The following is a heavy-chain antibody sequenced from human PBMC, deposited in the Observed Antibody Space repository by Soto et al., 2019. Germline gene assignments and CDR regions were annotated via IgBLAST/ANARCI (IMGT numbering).Heavy chain of an antibody. CDR2: FDPEDGET. J-gene: IGHJ4*02. CDR1: GYTLTELS. D-gene: IGHD2-21*02. CDR3: ATYVVVTATLSRGFFY. Sequence: ASVKVSCKVSGYTLTELSMHWVRQAPGKGLEWMGGFDPEDGETIYAQKFQGRVTMTEDTSKDTAYMELSSLRSEDTAVYYCATYVVVTATLSRGFFYWGQGTLVTVSS. V-gene: IGHV1-24*01.